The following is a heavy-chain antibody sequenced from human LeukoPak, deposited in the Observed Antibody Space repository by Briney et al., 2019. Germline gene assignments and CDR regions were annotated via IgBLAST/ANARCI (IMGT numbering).Heavy chain of an antibody. J-gene: IGHJ6*02. V-gene: IGHV4-59*12. CDR1: GGSISSYY. CDR3: ARGLPTVTTRSVYYYYGMDV. Sequence: PSETLSLTCTVSGGSISSYYWSWIRQPPGKGLEWIGYIYYSGSTNYNPSLKSRVTISLDTSKNQFSLKPSSVTAADTAVYYCARGLPTVTTRSVYYYYGMDVWGQGTTVTVSS. CDR2: IYYSGST. D-gene: IGHD4-11*01.